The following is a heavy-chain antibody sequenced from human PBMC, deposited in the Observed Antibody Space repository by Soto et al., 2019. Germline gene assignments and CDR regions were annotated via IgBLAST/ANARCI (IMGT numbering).Heavy chain of an antibody. CDR1: GGSISSGDYF. CDR3: ARGRALYSNYDS. D-gene: IGHD4-4*01. Sequence: QVQLQESGPGLVKPSQTLSLTCTVSGGSISSGDYFWSWIRQYQGKGLEWIGYIYYSGSTYYNPTLEDRVTRSLDTTKSQVSLELSAMTAAATAVYYCARGRALYSNYDSWGQGTLVTVSS. J-gene: IGHJ5*01. CDR2: IYYSGST. V-gene: IGHV4-31*03.